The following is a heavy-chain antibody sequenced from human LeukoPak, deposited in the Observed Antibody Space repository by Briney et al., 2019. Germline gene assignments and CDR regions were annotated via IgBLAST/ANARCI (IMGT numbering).Heavy chain of an antibody. J-gene: IGHJ4*02. CDR3: ARVDRDTEFFDS. CDR2: ISSSSSII. CDR1: GFTFSSYS. Sequence: GGSLRLSCAASGFTFSSYSMNWVRQAPGKGLEWVSSISSSSSIIYYADSVKGRFTISRDNAKNSLYLQMNSLRAEDTAVYYCARVDRDTEFFDSWGQGTLVTVSS. V-gene: IGHV3-21*01. D-gene: IGHD3-16*02.